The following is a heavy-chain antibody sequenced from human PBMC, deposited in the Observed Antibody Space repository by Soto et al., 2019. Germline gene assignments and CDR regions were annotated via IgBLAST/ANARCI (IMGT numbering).Heavy chain of an antibody. J-gene: IGHJ3*02. CDR1: GFTLSAYW. CDR3: ARDVSPGSSSLYLDAFDI. D-gene: IGHD6-13*01. CDR2: INRDGSKK. V-gene: IGHV3-7*05. Sequence: EVQLKESGGDLVQPGGSLRLSCAASGFTLSAYWMTWVRQAPGKGLEWVANINRDGSKKSYLDSVRGRFTISRDNVGNSLYLQMDSLRAADTALYYCARDVSPGSSSLYLDAFDIWGQGTMVTVSS.